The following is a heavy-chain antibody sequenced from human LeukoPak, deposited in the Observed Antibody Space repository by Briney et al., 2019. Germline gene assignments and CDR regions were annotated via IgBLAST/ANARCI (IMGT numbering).Heavy chain of an antibody. CDR2: THYSGST. J-gene: IGHJ4*02. V-gene: IGHV4-59*08. CDR3: ASESVALAGIDY. CDR1: GGSISDYY. Sequence: SETLSLTCTVSGGSISDYYWSWIRRPPGKGLEWIGYTHYSGSTNYNPSLKSRVTISVDTSKNQFSLKLGSVTAADTAVYYCASESVALAGIDYWGQGTLVTVSS. D-gene: IGHD6-19*01.